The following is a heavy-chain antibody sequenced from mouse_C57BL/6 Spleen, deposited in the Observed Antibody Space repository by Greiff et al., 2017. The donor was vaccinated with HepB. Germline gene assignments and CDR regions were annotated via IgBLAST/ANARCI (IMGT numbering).Heavy chain of an antibody. CDR1: GYTFTDYN. CDR3: ALYYDYAMDY. V-gene: IGHV1-18*01. CDR2: INPNNGGT. Sequence: VQLKESGPELVKPGASVKIPCKASGYTFTDYNMDWVKQSHGKSLEWIGDINPNNGGTIYNQKFKGKATLTVDKSSSTAYMELRSLTSEDTAVYYCALYYDYAMDYWGQGTSVTVSS. D-gene: IGHD2-4*01. J-gene: IGHJ4*01.